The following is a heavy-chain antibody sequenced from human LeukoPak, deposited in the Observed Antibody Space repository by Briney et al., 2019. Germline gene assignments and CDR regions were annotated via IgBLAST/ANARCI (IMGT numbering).Heavy chain of an antibody. V-gene: IGHV3-23*01. CDR2: ISGSGGST. CDR1: GFTFSNYA. CDR3: ARDLGSTY. D-gene: IGHD2-2*01. Sequence: PGGSLRLSCAASGFTFSNYAMNWVRQAPGKGLEWVSGISGSGGSTYYADSVKGRFTISRDNSKNTLYLQMNSLRAEDTAVYYCARDLGSTYWGQGTLVTVSS. J-gene: IGHJ4*02.